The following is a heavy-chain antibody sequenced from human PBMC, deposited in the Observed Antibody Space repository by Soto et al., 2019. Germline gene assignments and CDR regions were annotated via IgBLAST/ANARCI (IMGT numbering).Heavy chain of an antibody. CDR3: ARDPRNPVDYYDSSGYQPPIGMEV. D-gene: IGHD3-22*01. CDR2: TYYRSKWYN. J-gene: IGHJ6*02. V-gene: IGHV6-1*01. Sequence: PSQTLSLTCVISGDSVSSNSAAWNWIRQSPSRGLEWLGRTYYRSKWYNDYAVSVKSRITINPDTSKNQFSLQLNSVTPEDTAVYYCARDPRNPVDYYDSSGYQPPIGMEVWGQGTTVTVSS. CDR1: GDSVSSNSAA.